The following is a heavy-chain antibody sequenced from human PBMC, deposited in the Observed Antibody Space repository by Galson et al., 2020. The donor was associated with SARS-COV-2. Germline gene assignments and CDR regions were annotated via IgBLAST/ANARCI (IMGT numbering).Heavy chain of an antibody. CDR3: ARGSEWELLS. J-gene: IGHJ4*02. CDR2: IWYDGSNK. V-gene: IGHV3-33*01. D-gene: IGHD1-26*01. CDR1: GFTFSSYG. Sequence: QLGESLKISCAASGFTFSSYGMHWVRQAPGKGLEWVAVIWYDGSNKYYAASVKGRFTISRDNSKNTLYLQMNSLRAEDTAVYYCARGSEWELLSWGQGTLVTVSS.